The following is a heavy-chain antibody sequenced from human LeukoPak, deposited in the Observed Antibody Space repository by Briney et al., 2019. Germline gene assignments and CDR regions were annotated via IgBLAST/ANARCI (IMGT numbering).Heavy chain of an antibody. D-gene: IGHD6-19*01. CDR1: GGSISSYY. CDR2: IYYSGST. J-gene: IGHJ4*02. V-gene: IGHV4-59*01. CDR3: ARGGSGSGWAN. Sequence: PSETLSLTCTVSGGSISSYYWSWIRQPPGKGLEWIGYIYYSGSTSYNPSLKSRVTISVDTSENQFSLKLSSVTAADTAVYYCARGGSGSGWANWGQGTLVTVSS.